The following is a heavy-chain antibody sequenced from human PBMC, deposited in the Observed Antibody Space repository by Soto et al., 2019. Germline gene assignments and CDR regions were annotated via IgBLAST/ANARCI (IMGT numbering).Heavy chain of an antibody. CDR2: IYYSGST. Sequence: SETLSLTCTVSGGSISSYYWSWIRQPPGKGLEWIGYIYYSGSTNYNPSLKSRVTISVDTSKNQFSLKLSSVTAADTAVYYCARGVTTVTLYYFDYWGQGTLVTVSS. J-gene: IGHJ4*02. CDR3: ARGVTTVTLYYFDY. D-gene: IGHD4-17*01. CDR1: GGSISSYY. V-gene: IGHV4-59*01.